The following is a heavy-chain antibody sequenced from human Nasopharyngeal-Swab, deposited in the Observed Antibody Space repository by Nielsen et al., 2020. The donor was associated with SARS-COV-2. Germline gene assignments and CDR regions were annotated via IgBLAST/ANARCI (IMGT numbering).Heavy chain of an antibody. Sequence: GESLRLSCAASGFTFSSYAMHWVRQAPGKGLEWVSYISSRGTGIYDADSVKGRFTISRDNAKNSLYLQMNSLRVEDTAIYYCARESSSDYTFDYWGQGTLVTVSS. J-gene: IGHJ4*02. CDR1: GFTFSSYA. CDR2: ISSRGTGI. V-gene: IGHV3-48*03. CDR3: ARESSSDYTFDY. D-gene: IGHD3-22*01.